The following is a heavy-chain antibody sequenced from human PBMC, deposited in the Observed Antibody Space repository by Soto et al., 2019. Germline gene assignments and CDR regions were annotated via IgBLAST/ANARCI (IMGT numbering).Heavy chain of an antibody. V-gene: IGHV3-11*05. CDR2: ISSSSSDT. CDR3: ARRRPTGYYNY. D-gene: IGHD3-9*01. Sequence: QVQLVESGGDLVKPGGSLRLSCAASGFPFSDYYMSWIRQAPGKGLEWVSSISSSSSDTNYAQSVKGRFTISRDNAKNSLQLQMISLRAQDTAVYYCARRRPTGYYNYWGQGTLVTVSA. J-gene: IGHJ4*02. CDR1: GFPFSDYY.